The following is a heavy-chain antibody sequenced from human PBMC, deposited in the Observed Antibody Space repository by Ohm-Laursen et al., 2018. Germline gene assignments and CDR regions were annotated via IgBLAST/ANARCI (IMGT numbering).Heavy chain of an antibody. Sequence: SLRLSCAASGFTFSSSWMHWVRHAPGKGLVWVSRINSEGSSISYADSVKGRFSISRDNAKSTLYLQMNSLRAEDTAIYYCVRHPFDSWGQGTLVTVSS. CDR3: VRHPFDS. V-gene: IGHV3-74*01. J-gene: IGHJ4*02. CDR2: INSEGSSI. CDR1: GFTFSSSW.